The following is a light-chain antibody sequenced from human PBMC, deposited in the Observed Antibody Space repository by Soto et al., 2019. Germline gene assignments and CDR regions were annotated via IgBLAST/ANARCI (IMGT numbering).Light chain of an antibody. V-gene: IGLV2-14*01. CDR3: SSYTSSSTVYV. J-gene: IGLJ1*01. CDR1: SSDVGGYNY. Sequence: QSALTQPASVSGSPGQSITISCAGTSSDVGGYNYVSWYQQHPGKAPKLMIYDVSNRPSGVSNRFSGSKSGNTASLTISGLHAEDEADYYCSSYTSSSTVYVFGTGTKVTV. CDR2: DVS.